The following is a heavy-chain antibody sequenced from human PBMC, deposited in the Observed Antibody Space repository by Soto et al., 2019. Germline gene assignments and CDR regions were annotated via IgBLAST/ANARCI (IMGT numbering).Heavy chain of an antibody. Sequence: ASVKVSCKASGYTFTGYYMHWVRQAPGQGPEWMGWINPNSGGTNYAQKFQGWVTMTRDTSISTAYMELSRLRSDDTAVYYCARGPQYYDFWSGYSPSPPYYFDYWGQGTLVTVS. CDR2: INPNSGGT. J-gene: IGHJ4*02. CDR3: ARGPQYYDFWSGYSPSPPYYFDY. CDR1: GYTFTGYY. V-gene: IGHV1-2*04. D-gene: IGHD3-3*01.